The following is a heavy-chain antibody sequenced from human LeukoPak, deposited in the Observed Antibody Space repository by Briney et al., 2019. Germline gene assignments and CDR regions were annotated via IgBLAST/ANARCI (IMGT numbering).Heavy chain of an antibody. CDR3: ARRYCSGGTCYFSDY. CDR1: GFTFSSYG. Sequence: EAGGSLRLSCAASGFTFSSYGMHWVRQAPGKGLEWVAVISYDGSNKYYADSVKGRFTISRDDSKNTLYLQMNSLRAEDTAVYYCARRYCSGGTCYFSDYWGQGTLVTVSS. D-gene: IGHD2-15*01. V-gene: IGHV3-30*03. J-gene: IGHJ4*02. CDR2: ISYDGSNK.